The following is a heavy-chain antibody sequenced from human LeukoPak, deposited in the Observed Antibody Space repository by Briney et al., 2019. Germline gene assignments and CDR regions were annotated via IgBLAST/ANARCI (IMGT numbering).Heavy chain of an antibody. J-gene: IGHJ4*02. CDR2: ISYDGSNK. CDR3: AREWGFY. Sequence: GGSLSLSCAASGFTFSSYGMHWVRQAPGKGLEWVAVISYDGSNKYYADSVKGRFTISRDNSKNTLYLQMNSLRAEDTAVYYCAREWGFYWGQGTLVTVSS. V-gene: IGHV3-30*03. CDR1: GFTFSSYG. D-gene: IGHD3-16*01.